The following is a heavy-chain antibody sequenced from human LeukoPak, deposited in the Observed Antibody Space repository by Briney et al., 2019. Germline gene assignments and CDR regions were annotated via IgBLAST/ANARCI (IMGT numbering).Heavy chain of an antibody. J-gene: IGHJ3*01. V-gene: IGHV3-23*01. CDR2: ITANGGYT. Sequence: GGSLRPSCAASAFSFSKFALIWVRQAPGKGLEWVSAITANGGYTLYADAVKGRFTVSRDNSKNTLYLQINSLRPEDTAMYYCAKDPNGDYIGAFDFWGQGTMVTVSS. CDR1: AFSFSKFA. CDR3: AKDPNGDYIGAFDF. D-gene: IGHD4-17*01.